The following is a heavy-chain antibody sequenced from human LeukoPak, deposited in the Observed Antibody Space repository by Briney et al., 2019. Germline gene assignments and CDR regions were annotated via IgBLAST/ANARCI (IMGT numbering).Heavy chain of an antibody. J-gene: IGHJ4*02. Sequence: GGSLRLSCAASGFSVSSTYMSWVRQAPGKGLEWVSAISGSGGSTYYADSVKGRFTISRDNSKNTLYLQMNSLRAEDTAVYYCAKEGDVLRYFDWLLANFDYWGQGTLVTVSS. CDR3: AKEGDVLRYFDWLLANFDY. CDR1: GFSVSSTY. CDR2: ISGSGGST. V-gene: IGHV3-23*01. D-gene: IGHD3-9*01.